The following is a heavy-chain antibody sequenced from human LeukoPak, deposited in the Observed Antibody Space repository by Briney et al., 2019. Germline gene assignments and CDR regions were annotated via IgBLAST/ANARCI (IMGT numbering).Heavy chain of an antibody. V-gene: IGHV1-69*05. CDR3: ARGYAGATELDY. Sequence: ASVKVSCKASGGTLSSYAISWVRQAPGQGLEWMGRIIPIFGTANYAQKFQGRVTITTDESTSTAYMELSSLRSEDTAVYYCARGYAGATELDYWGQGTLVTVSS. CDR1: GGTLSSYA. J-gene: IGHJ4*02. CDR2: IIPIFGTA. D-gene: IGHD1-26*01.